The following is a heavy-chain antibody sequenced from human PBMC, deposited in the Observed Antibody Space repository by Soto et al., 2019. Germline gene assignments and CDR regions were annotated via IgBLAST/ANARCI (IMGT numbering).Heavy chain of an antibody. V-gene: IGHV3-48*01. D-gene: IGHD2-21*02. CDR3: ARDVMVTAMVMWYFDL. Sequence: GGSLRLSCAASGLTFSSYSMNWVRQAPGKGLEWVSYISSSSSTIYYADSVKGRFTISRDNAKNTLYLQMNSLRAEDTAVYYCARDVMVTAMVMWYFDLWGRGTLVTVSS. CDR1: GLTFSSYS. CDR2: ISSSSSTI. J-gene: IGHJ2*01.